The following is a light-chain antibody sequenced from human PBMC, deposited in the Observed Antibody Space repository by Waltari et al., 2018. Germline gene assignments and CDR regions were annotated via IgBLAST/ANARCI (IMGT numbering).Light chain of an antibody. J-gene: IGKJ1*01. Sequence: DIQLTQSLSFLSASVGHRVTITCRASQGISSYLAWYQQKPGKVPKLLIYAASTLQSGFSSRFSGSGSWTDYTLTITSLQPEDVGIYYCQKYNNAPRFGQGTKVEIK. CDR2: AAS. CDR1: QGISSY. V-gene: IGKV1-27*01. CDR3: QKYNNAPR.